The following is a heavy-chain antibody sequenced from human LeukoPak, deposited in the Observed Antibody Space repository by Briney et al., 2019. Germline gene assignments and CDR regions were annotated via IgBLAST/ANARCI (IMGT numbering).Heavy chain of an antibody. V-gene: IGHV3-23*01. Sequence: GGTLRLSCAASGFTFSSYGMSWVRQAPGKGPEWVSAISGSGGSTYYADSVKGRFTISRDNAKNSLYLQMNSLRAEDTAVYYCARGRLRFLEWLGTFDYWGQGTLVTVSS. CDR3: ARGRLRFLEWLGTFDY. CDR1: GFTFSSYG. D-gene: IGHD3-3*01. J-gene: IGHJ4*02. CDR2: ISGSGGST.